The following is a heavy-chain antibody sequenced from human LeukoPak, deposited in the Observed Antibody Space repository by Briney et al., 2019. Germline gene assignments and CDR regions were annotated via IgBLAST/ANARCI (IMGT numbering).Heavy chain of an antibody. D-gene: IGHD4-17*01. Sequence: PSETLSLTCTVYGGSFSGYYWSWIRQPPGKGLEWIGEINHSGSTNYNPSLKSRVTISVDTSKNQFSLKLSSVTAADTAVYYCARGVKRTVTARRLYFDYWGQGTLVTVSS. V-gene: IGHV4-34*01. CDR2: INHSGST. J-gene: IGHJ4*02. CDR3: ARGVKRTVTARRLYFDY. CDR1: GGSFSGYY.